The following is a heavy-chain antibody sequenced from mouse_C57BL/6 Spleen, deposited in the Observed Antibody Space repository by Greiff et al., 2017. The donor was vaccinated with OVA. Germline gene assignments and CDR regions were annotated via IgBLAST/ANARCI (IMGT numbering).Heavy chain of an antibody. Sequence: EVQRVESGGGLVKPGGSLKLSCAASGFTFSSYAMSWVRQTPEKRLEWVATISDGGSYTYYPDHVKGRFTISRANATNNLYLQISHLKSEDTAMYYWARDGGYYGSERAWFAYWGQGTLVTGSA. V-gene: IGHV5-4*01. J-gene: IGHJ3*01. CDR2: ISDGGSYT. D-gene: IGHD1-1*01. CDR3: ARDGGYYGSERAWFAY. CDR1: GFTFSSYA.